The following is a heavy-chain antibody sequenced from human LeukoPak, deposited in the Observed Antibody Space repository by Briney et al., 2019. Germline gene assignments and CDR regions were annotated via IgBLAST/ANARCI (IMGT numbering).Heavy chain of an antibody. D-gene: IGHD6-6*01. CDR3: ARDIYTSSSRFDP. V-gene: IGHV3-74*01. CDR1: GFTFNNYW. Sequence: GGSLRLSCAASGFTFNNYWMHWVRQAPGKGLVWVSRINSDGSSTRYADSVKGRFTIFRDNAKNTVHLQMNSLRAEDTAVYYCARDIYTSSSRFDPWGQGTLVTVSS. J-gene: IGHJ5*02. CDR2: INSDGSST.